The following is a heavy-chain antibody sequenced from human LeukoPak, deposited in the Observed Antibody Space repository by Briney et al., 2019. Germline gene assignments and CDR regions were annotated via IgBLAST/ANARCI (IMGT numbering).Heavy chain of an antibody. CDR1: GVSMSSYY. CDR2: IYTSGST. J-gene: IGHJ5*02. CDR3: ATEVRGYDFSRGSNWFDP. D-gene: IGHD3-3*01. Sequence: SETLSLTCTVAGVSMSSYYWSWIRQPAGKGLEWIGRIYTSGSTYYNPSLKSRVTISVDTSKNQFSLKLSSVTAADTAVYYCATEVRGYDFSRGSNWFDPWGQGTLVTVSS. V-gene: IGHV4-4*07.